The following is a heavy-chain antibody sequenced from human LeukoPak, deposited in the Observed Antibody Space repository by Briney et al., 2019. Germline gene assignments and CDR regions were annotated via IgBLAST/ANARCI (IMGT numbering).Heavy chain of an antibody. CDR2: INPNSGGT. Sequence: ASVKVSCKASGYTFTGYYMRWVRQAPGQGLEWMGWINPNSGGTNYAQKFQGRVTMTRDTSISTAYMELSRLRSDDTAVYYCARDGAYCSGGSCYKLYDYWGQGTLVTVSS. CDR3: ARDGAYCSGGSCYKLYDY. D-gene: IGHD2-15*01. J-gene: IGHJ4*02. V-gene: IGHV1-2*02. CDR1: GYTFTGYY.